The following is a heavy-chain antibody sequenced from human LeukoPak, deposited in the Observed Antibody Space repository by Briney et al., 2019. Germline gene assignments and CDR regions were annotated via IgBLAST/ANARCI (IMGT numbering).Heavy chain of an antibody. D-gene: IGHD2-2*01. V-gene: IGHV1-2*02. CDR3: ARARGDIVVVPAAIWVDP. CDR2: IKPNNGGT. Sequence: GASVKVSCKASGYTFTGYYMHWVRQAPGQGLEWMGWIKPNNGGTNYAQKFQGRVTMTRDTSISTAYMELSRLRSDDTAVHYCARARGDIVVVPAAIWVDPWGQGTLVTVSS. J-gene: IGHJ5*02. CDR1: GYTFTGYY.